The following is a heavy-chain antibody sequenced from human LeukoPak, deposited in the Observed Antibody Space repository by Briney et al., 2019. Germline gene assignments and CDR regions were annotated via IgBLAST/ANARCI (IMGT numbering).Heavy chain of an antibody. V-gene: IGHV3-48*03. CDR2: ISSGGTTI. CDR1: GFTLSSYE. CDR3: ARVRYYYGSGSYYYLGY. J-gene: IGHJ4*02. D-gene: IGHD3-10*01. Sequence: HPGGSLRLSCAASGFTLSSYEMNWVRQAPGKGLEWVSHISSGGTTIYYADSVKGRFTISRDNAKNSLYLQMNGLRAEDTAVYYCARVRYYYGSGSYYYLGYWGQGTLVTVSS.